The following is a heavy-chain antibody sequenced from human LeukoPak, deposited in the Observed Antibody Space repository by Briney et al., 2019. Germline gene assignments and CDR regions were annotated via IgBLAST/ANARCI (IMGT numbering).Heavy chain of an antibody. CDR2: FDPEDGET. CDR3: ATAFGGYSYGSLSFDP. J-gene: IGHJ5*02. V-gene: IGHV1-24*01. Sequence: VSSVKVSCKVSGYTLTELSMHWVRQAPGKGLEWMGGFDPEDGETIYAQKFQGRVTMTEDTSTDTANMELSSLRSEDTAVYYCATAFGGYSYGSLSFDPWGQGTLVTVSS. D-gene: IGHD5-18*01. CDR1: GYTLTELS.